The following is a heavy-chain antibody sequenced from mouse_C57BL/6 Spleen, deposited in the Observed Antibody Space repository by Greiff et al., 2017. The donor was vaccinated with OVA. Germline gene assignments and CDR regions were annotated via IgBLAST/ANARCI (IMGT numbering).Heavy chain of an antibody. CDR1: GYSFTSYY. D-gene: IGHD2-3*01. V-gene: IGHV1-66*01. Sequence: QVQLQQSGPELVKPGASVKISCKASGYSFTSYYIHWVKQRPGQGLEWIGWIYPGSGNTKYNEKFKGKAKLTADTSSSTAYMQLSSLTSEDAAVYYCAYGYYAAYWGQGTLVTVSA. CDR3: AYGYYAAY. CDR2: IYPGSGNT. J-gene: IGHJ3*01.